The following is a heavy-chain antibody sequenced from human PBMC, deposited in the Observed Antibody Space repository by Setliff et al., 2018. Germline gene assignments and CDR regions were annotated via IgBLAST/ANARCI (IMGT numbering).Heavy chain of an antibody. CDR2: ISDTTNFI. Sequence: PSETLSLTCTVSGGSIRSSSHYWGWIRQPPGKGLEWVSSISDTTNFIYYADSVKGRFTISRDTAKNSLYLQMNSLRAEDTAVYYCASHEPWLWNAFDIWGQGTMVTVS. CDR3: ASHEPWLWNAFDI. D-gene: IGHD6-19*01. CDR1: GGSIRSSSH. J-gene: IGHJ3*02. V-gene: IGHV3-21*01.